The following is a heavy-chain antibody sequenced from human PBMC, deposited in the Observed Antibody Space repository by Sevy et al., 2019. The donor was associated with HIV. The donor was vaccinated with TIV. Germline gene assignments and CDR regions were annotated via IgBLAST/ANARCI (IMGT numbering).Heavy chain of an antibody. D-gene: IGHD1-7*01. J-gene: IGHJ3*02. V-gene: IGHV3-33*01. Sequence: GGSLRLSCAASGFTFSSYGMHWVRQAPGKGLEWVAVMWYDGSNKYYADSVKGRFTISRDNSKNTLYLQMNSLRAEDTAGYYCARDRNYLGAFDIWGQGTMVTVSS. CDR1: GFTFSSYG. CDR3: ARDRNYLGAFDI. CDR2: MWYDGSNK.